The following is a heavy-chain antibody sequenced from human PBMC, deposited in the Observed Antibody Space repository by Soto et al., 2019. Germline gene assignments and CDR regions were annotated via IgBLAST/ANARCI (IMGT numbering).Heavy chain of an antibody. V-gene: IGHV4-34*01. CDR3: VRYGSGTFYNVYSFDF. CDR1: GGSFGSFY. CDR2: IHHSGTT. D-gene: IGHD3-10*01. J-gene: IGHJ4*02. Sequence: SETLSLTCTVYGGSFGSFYWTWIRQSPGKGLEWIGEIHHSGTTKYNPSLKSRVTISVDTPKNQFSLELSSVTAADTALYYCVRYGSGTFYNVYSFDFWSQGSLVTVSS.